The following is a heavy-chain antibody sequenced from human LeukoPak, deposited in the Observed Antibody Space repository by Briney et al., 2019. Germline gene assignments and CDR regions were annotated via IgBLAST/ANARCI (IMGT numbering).Heavy chain of an antibody. J-gene: IGHJ6*02. D-gene: IGHD6-25*01. V-gene: IGHV4-59*08. CDR1: GDSMSSYY. CDR2: IYYSGST. CDR3: ARQNSGARLNV. Sequence: SETLSLTGTVSGDSMSSYYWSWIRQPPGKGLEWIGHIYYSGSTDYNPSLKSRLTISVDTSKNQFSLQLSSVTAADTAVYFCARQNSGARLNVWGQGTTVTVSS.